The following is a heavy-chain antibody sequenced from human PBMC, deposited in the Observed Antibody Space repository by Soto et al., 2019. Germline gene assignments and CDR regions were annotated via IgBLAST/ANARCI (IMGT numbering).Heavy chain of an antibody. Sequence: QVQLVESGGGVVQPGRSLRLSCAASGFTFSSYGMHWVRQAPGKGLEWVAVISYDGSNKYYADSVKGRLTISRDNSKNTLYLQMNSLRAEDTAVYYCAKDVMRSSGCFDYWGQGTLVTVSS. CDR3: AKDVMRSSGCFDY. CDR2: ISYDGSNK. CDR1: GFTFSSYG. D-gene: IGHD6-19*01. J-gene: IGHJ4*02. V-gene: IGHV3-30*18.